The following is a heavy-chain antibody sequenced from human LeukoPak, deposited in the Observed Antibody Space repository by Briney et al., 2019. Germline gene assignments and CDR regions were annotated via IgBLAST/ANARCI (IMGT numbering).Heavy chain of an antibody. CDR1: GGTFSSYA. CDR2: ISGYNGNT. D-gene: IGHD3-10*01. V-gene: IGHV1-18*01. CDR3: ARDPVTMVRGVIGWFDP. J-gene: IGHJ5*02. Sequence: ASVKVSCKASGGTFSSYAISWVRQAPGQGLEWMGWISGYNGNTNYAQKLQGRVTMTTDTSTSTAYMELRSLRSDDTAVYYCARDPVTMVRGVIGWFDPWGQGTLVTVSS.